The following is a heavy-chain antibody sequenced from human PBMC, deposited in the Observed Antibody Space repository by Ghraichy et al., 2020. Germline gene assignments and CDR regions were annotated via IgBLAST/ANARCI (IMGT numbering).Heavy chain of an antibody. J-gene: IGHJ3*02. Sequence: LSLTCAASGFTFDDYAMHWVRQAPGKGLEWVSGISWNSGGIGYADSVKGRFTISRDNAKNSLYLQMNSLRAEDTALYYCAKRGLNWGTFDIWGQGTMVTVSS. CDR1: GFTFDDYA. V-gene: IGHV3-9*01. CDR2: ISWNSGGI. D-gene: IGHD3-16*01. CDR3: AKRGLNWGTFDI.